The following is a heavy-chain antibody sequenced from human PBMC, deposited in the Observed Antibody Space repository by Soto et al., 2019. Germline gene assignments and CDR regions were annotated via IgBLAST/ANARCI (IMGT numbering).Heavy chain of an antibody. CDR1: GGSISSYS. CDR2: IFYSGST. CDR3: ARETYSNYVLNWFDP. D-gene: IGHD4-4*01. Sequence: ETLSLTCTVSGGSISSYSWSWIRQPPGKGLEWIGYIFYSGSTSYNPSLKSRVTISVDTSKNQFSLKLSSVTAADTAVYYCARETYSNYVLNWFDPWGQGTLVTVSS. J-gene: IGHJ5*02. V-gene: IGHV4-59*01.